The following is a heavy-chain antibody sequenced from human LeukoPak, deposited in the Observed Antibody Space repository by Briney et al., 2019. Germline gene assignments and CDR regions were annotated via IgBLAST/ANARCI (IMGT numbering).Heavy chain of an antibody. CDR1: GGSISSYY. V-gene: IGHV4-59*01. Sequence: PSETLSLTCTVSGGSISSYYWSWLRQPPGKGLEWSGYIYYSGSTNYNPSLKSRVTISVDTPKNQFSLKLSSVTAADTAVYYCASAKYYYAAYLPFDSFDIWGQGTMVTVSS. J-gene: IGHJ3*02. CDR2: IYYSGST. D-gene: IGHD3-10*01. CDR3: ASAKYYYAAYLPFDSFDI.